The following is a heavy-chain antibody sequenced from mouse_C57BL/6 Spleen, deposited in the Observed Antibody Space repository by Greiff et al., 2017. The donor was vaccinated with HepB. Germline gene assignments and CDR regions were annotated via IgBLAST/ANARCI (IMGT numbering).Heavy chain of an antibody. CDR2: IDPSDSYT. D-gene: IGHD1-1*01. V-gene: IGHV1-50*01. Sequence: QVQLQQPGAELVKPGASVKLSCKASGYTFTSYWMQWVKQRPGQGLEWIGEIDPSDSYTNYNQKFKGKATLTVDTSSSTAYMQLSSLTSEDSAVYYFAREGLDYYGSRGAMDYWGQGTSVTVSS. CDR3: AREGLDYYGSRGAMDY. J-gene: IGHJ4*01. CDR1: GYTFTSYW.